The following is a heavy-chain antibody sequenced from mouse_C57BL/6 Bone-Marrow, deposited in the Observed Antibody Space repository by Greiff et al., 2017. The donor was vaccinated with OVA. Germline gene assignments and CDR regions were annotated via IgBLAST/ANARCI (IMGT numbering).Heavy chain of an antibody. CDR2: IYPRSGNT. CDR3: AREGDYYVSNYSFDY. J-gene: IGHJ2*01. Sequence: VQLQQSGAELARPGASVKLSCKASGYTFTSYGISWVKQRTGQGLEWIGEIYPRSGNTYYNEKFKGKATLTADKSSSTAYMELRSLTSEDSAVYFCAREGDYYVSNYSFDYWGQGTTLTLSS. V-gene: IGHV1-81*01. D-gene: IGHD1-1*01. CDR1: GYTFTSYG.